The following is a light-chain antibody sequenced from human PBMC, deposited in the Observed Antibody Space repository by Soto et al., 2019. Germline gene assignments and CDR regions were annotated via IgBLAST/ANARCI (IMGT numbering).Light chain of an antibody. CDR3: QQYGNSIPIT. CDR1: QSVSIY. J-gene: IGKJ5*01. V-gene: IGKV3-11*01. Sequence: EIVLTQSPATLSLSPGERATLSCRASQSVSIYLAWYQQKPGQAPRLLIYDASNRATGIPARFSGSGSGTDFTLTISSLEPEDFAVYYCQQYGNSIPITFGQGTRLE. CDR2: DAS.